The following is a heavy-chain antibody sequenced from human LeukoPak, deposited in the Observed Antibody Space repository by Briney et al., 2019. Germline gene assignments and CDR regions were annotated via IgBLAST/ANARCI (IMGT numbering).Heavy chain of an antibody. CDR3: ARDGGYCGGDCYDY. J-gene: IGHJ4*02. D-gene: IGHD2-21*02. Sequence: SETLSLTCSVSGDSISGLYWSWIRQPAGKGLEWIGRIYTISSTNYNSSLKSRVTMSLDTSKNQFSLKLSSVTAADTAVYYCARDGGYCGGDCYDYWGQGTLVTVSS. CDR1: GDSISGLY. CDR2: IYTISST. V-gene: IGHV4-4*07.